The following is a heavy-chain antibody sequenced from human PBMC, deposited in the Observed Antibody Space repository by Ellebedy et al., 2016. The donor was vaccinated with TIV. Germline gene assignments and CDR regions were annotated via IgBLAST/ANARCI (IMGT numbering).Heavy chain of an antibody. CDR1: GFTVSNNY. V-gene: IGHV3-53*01. Sequence: GESLKISCAASGFTVSNNYMNWVRQAPGKGLEWVSVVYSGGNTDYADSVKGRFTISRDNSKNTLYLQMNSLRADDTAVYYCARGWGRDTAVDYWGQGTLVTVSS. J-gene: IGHJ4*02. D-gene: IGHD3-16*01. CDR2: VYSGGNT. CDR3: ARGWGRDTAVDY.